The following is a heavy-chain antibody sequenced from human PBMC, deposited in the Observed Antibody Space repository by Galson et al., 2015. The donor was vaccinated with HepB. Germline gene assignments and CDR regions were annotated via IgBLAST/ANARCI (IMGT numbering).Heavy chain of an antibody. CDR1: GFTFSYYS. Sequence: SLRLSCAASGFTFSYYSMAWVRQAPGKGLEWISAITPSGDNTYYADSMKGRFFISRDNSQNTLFLQKTGLTADDTAIYYCARVHPEYTSGWYRQALYYFDSWGQGTLVAVSS. CDR3: ARVHPEYTSGWYRQALYYFDS. V-gene: IGHV3-23*01. CDR2: ITPSGDNT. D-gene: IGHD6-19*01. J-gene: IGHJ4*02.